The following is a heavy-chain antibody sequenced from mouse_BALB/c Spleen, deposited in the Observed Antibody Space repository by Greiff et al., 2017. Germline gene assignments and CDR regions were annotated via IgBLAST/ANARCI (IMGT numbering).Heavy chain of an antibody. CDR2: ISSGGSYT. D-gene: IGHD1-1*01. V-gene: IGHV5-9-4*01. CDR1: GFTFSSYA. CDR3: ARVATVALDD. J-gene: IGHJ2*01. Sequence: EVMLVESGGGLVKPGGSLKLSCAASGFTFSSYAMSWVRQSPEKRLEWVAEISSGGSYTYYPDTVTGRFTISRDNAKNTLYLEMSSLRSEDTAMYYCARVATVALDDWGQGTTLTVSS.